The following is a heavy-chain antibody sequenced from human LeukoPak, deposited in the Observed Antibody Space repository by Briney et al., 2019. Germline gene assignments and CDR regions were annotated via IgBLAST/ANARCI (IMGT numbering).Heavy chain of an antibody. V-gene: IGHV3-33*08. Sequence: PGGSLRLSCAASGFSFGSHPMHWVRQTPGKGLEWVAVIWYDGSNKYYGDSVKGRFTISRDDSKNTLYLQMNSLRAEDTAVYYCARDSAWARLGYWGQGTLVTVSS. J-gene: IGHJ4*02. CDR3: ARDSAWARLGY. D-gene: IGHD3-16*01. CDR2: IWYDGSNK. CDR1: GFSFGSHP.